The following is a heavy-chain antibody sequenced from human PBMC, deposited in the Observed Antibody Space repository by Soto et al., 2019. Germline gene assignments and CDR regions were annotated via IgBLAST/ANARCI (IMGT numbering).Heavy chain of an antibody. CDR3: ARVRTYYYGSGSGYYFDY. CDR2: IYYSGST. D-gene: IGHD3-10*01. J-gene: IGHJ4*02. V-gene: IGHV4-30-4*01. CDR1: GGSISSGDYY. Sequence: QVQLQESGPGLVKPSQTLSLTCTVSGGSISSGDYYWSWIRQPPGKGLEWIGYIYYSGSTYYNPSLKSRVTISVDTSKNQFSLKLSSVTAADTAVYYCARVRTYYYGSGSGYYFDYWGQGTLVTVSS.